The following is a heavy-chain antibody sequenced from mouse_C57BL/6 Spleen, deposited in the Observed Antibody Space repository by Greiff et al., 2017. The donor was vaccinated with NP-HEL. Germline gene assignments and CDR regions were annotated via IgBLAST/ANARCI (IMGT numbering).Heavy chain of an antibody. Sequence: DVQLVESGGGLVKPGGSLKLSCAASGFTFSDYGMHWVRQAPEKGLEWVAYISSGSSTIYYADTVQGRFTLSRDNAKNTLFLQMTSLRSEDTAMYYCARRDWGDWYFDVRGTGTTVTVSS. CDR2: ISSGSSTI. CDR3: ARRDWGDWYFDV. CDR1: GFTFSDYG. V-gene: IGHV5-17*01. J-gene: IGHJ1*03. D-gene: IGHD4-1*01.